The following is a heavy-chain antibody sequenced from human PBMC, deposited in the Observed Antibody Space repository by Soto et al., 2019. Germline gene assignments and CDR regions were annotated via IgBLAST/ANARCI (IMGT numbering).Heavy chain of an antibody. V-gene: IGHV4-4*02. D-gene: IGHD6-19*01. Sequence: QVQLQESGPGLVKPSETLSLTCAVSGDSLSGTYWWSWVRQAPGGGLQWIGEISYSGTTHYDPSLMSRVTISRDKSRSEFSLTLISVTAADSASYYCARHILVTGTRGFDFWGQGILVTVSS. J-gene: IGHJ4*02. CDR3: ARHILVTGTRGFDF. CDR1: GDSLSGTYW. CDR2: ISYSGTT.